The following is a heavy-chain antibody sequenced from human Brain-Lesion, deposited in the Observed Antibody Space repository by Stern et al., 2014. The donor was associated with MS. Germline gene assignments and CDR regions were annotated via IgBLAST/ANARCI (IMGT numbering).Heavy chain of an antibody. J-gene: IGHJ6*02. CDR2: INPNTGGT. V-gene: IGHV1-2*02. Sequence: QVQLVQSGAEVMKPGASVKVSCKTSGYIFTGYYIHWVRQAPGQGLEWMAWINPNTGGTKYAQKFQGRVTMSRDTSISTAYVELSSLTSDDTAVYYCARDQRGITIFGVVTDYYYLGMDVWGQGTTVTVSS. D-gene: IGHD3-3*01. CDR1: GYIFTGYY. CDR3: ARDQRGITIFGVVTDYYYLGMDV.